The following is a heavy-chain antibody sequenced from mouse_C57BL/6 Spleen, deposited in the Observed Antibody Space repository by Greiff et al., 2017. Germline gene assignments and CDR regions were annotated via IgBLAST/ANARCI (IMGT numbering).Heavy chain of an antibody. D-gene: IGHD1-1*01. CDR3: VRGHYGSSLYFDY. V-gene: IGHV10-1*01. CDR1: GFSFNTYA. CDR2: IRSKSNNYAT. Sequence: EVMLVESGGGLVPPKGSLKLSCAASGFSFNTYAMNWVRQAPGKGLEWVARIRSKSNNYATYYADSVKDRFTISRDDSESMLYLQMNYLKTEDTAMYYCVRGHYGSSLYFDYWGKGTTRTVSS. J-gene: IGHJ2*01.